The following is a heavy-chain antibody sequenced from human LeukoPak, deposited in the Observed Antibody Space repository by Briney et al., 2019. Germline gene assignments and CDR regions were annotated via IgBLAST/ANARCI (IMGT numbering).Heavy chain of an antibody. CDR1: GFTFSSYA. CDR2: ISYDGSNK. J-gene: IGHJ4*02. D-gene: IGHD6-13*01. Sequence: PGGSLRLSCAASGFTFSSYAMHWVRQAPGKGLEWVAVISYDGSNKYYADSVKGRFTISRDNSKNTLYLQMNSLRAEDTAVYYCARGRSWYLGDFDYWGQGTLVTVSS. V-gene: IGHV3-30*04. CDR3: ARGRSWYLGDFDY.